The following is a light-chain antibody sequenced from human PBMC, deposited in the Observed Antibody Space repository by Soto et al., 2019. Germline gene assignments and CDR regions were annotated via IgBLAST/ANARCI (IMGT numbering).Light chain of an antibody. V-gene: IGKV1-5*03. Sequence: DIQMTQSPNTLSASVGDRVTITCRASQSISSWLAWYQQKPGKAPKLLIYKASSLESGVPSRFSGSGSGAEFTRTISSLQPDDFATYYCQQYNSYPVTFGQGTKVEIK. CDR2: KAS. CDR1: QSISSW. CDR3: QQYNSYPVT. J-gene: IGKJ1*01.